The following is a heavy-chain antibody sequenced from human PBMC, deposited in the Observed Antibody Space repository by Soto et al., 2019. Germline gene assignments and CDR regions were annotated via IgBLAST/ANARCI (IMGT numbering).Heavy chain of an antibody. CDR2: ISPRTGSA. CDR3: AKGGRGTYYYYYGMDV. D-gene: IGHD1-1*01. J-gene: IGHJ6*02. CDR1: GYTFTDYY. Sequence: GASVKVSCKASGYTFTDYYIHWVRQAPGQGLEWMGWISPRTGSANFAQRFQGRVSMTRDTSITTAYMELRRLRAEDTAVYYCAKGGRGTYYYYYGMDVWGQGTTVTVSS. V-gene: IGHV1-2*02.